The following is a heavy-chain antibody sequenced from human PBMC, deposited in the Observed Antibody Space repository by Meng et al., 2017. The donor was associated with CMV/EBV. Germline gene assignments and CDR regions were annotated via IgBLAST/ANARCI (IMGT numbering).Heavy chain of an antibody. D-gene: IGHD3-22*01. CDR1: GYTFTSYY. V-gene: IGHV1-46*01. Sequence: ASVKVSCKASGYTFTSYYMHWVRQAPGQGLEWMGIINPSGGSTSYAQKFQGRVTMTRDTSTSTVYMELSSLRSEDTAVYYCARGGEYYYDSSGKGFDPWGQGTLVTVSS. J-gene: IGHJ5*02. CDR2: INPSGGST. CDR3: ARGGEYYYDSSGKGFDP.